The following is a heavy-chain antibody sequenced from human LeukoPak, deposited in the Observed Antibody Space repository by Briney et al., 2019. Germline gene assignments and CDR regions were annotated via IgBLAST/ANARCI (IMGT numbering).Heavy chain of an antibody. CDR1: GYSLGELP. D-gene: IGHD4-23*01. Sequence: ASVKVSCKVSGYSLGELPIHWVRQAPGKGLEWMGGFDPEDVEIIYAQKFKGRVTMAEDTSTDTAYMELSSLRSEDTAVYYCASVPPRGVNAFDYWGQGTLVTVSS. CDR2: FDPEDVEI. V-gene: IGHV1-24*01. CDR3: ASVPPRGVNAFDY. J-gene: IGHJ4*02.